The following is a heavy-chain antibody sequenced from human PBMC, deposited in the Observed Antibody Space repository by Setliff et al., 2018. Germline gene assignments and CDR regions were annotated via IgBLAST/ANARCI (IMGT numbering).Heavy chain of an antibody. D-gene: IGHD3-10*01. CDR2: INHSGST. V-gene: IGHV4-34*01. CDR1: GGSFSDYY. CDR3: ARLRDSMVRGVSDFYYYYYYMDV. J-gene: IGHJ6*03. Sequence: PSETLSLTCAAYGGSFSDYYWTWIRQPPGKGLEWIGEINHSGSTNYNPSLKSRVTISVDTSKNQSSLKLSSVTAADTAVYYCARLRDSMVRGVSDFYYYYYYMDVWGKGTTVTVSS.